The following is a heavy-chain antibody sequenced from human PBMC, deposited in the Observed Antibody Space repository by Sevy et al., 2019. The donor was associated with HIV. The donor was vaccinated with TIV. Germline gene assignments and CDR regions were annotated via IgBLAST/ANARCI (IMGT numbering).Heavy chain of an antibody. CDR1: EFTFSSYN. CDR2: ISGSSNYI. J-gene: IGHJ4*02. V-gene: IGHV3-21*06. CDR3: ARGPPDGSYDYFDY. Sequence: GSLRLSCAASEFTFSSYNMNWVRQAPGKGLEWVSSISGSSNYIYYAESVKGRFRISRDNVKDTLYLQMNSLRADDTAVYYCARGPPDGSYDYFDYWGQGTLVTVSS. D-gene: IGHD1-26*01.